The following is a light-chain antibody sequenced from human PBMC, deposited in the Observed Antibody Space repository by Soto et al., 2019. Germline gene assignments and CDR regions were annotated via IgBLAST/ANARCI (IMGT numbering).Light chain of an antibody. J-gene: IGKJ5*01. CDR3: QHFKSFPIT. CDR2: ESS. Sequence: AIRMTQSPSSFSASTGDRVTITCRASQGISSYLAWYQQKPGKAPKVLIYESSLLQSGVPSRFSGSGSGTDFTLTISSLQPEDFATYYCQHFKSFPITLGQGTRLEIK. CDR1: QGISSY. V-gene: IGKV1-8*01.